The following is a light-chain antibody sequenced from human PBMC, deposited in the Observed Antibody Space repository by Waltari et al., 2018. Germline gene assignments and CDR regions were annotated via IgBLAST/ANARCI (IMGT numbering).Light chain of an antibody. Sequence: QSVLTQPPSASGTPGQRVTSSCSGSSSNIGSNTVNWYQQLPGTAPKLLIYSNNPRPSGVPDRFSGSKSGTSASLAISGLQSEDEADYYCAAWDDSLNGLVFGGGTKLTVL. CDR2: SNN. CDR3: AAWDDSLNGLV. V-gene: IGLV1-44*01. J-gene: IGLJ3*02. CDR1: SSNIGSNT.